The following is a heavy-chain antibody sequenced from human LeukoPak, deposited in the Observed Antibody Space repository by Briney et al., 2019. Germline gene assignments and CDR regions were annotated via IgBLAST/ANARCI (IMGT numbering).Heavy chain of an antibody. Sequence: PGGSLRLSCAASGFTFSSYAMHWVRQAPGKGLEWVAVISYDGSNKYYADSVKGRFTISRDNSKNTLYLQMNGLRVEDTAVYHCARTWGSDSYYDSWGQGTLVTVSS. CDR2: ISYDGSNK. V-gene: IGHV3-30*04. CDR3: ARTWGSDSYYDS. D-gene: IGHD3-10*01. CDR1: GFTFSSYA. J-gene: IGHJ4*02.